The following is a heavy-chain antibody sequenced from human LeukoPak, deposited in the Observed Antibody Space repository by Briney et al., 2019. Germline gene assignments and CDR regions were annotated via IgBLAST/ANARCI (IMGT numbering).Heavy chain of an antibody. J-gene: IGHJ4*02. CDR3: ARDDPHYDILTGYYPIDY. D-gene: IGHD3-9*01. CDR2: LRYDGSNK. Sequence: GGSLRLSCAASGFTFIRNGMHWGRQAPGKGLEWVAFLRYDGSNKYYADSVMGRFTISRDNSKDTLYLQMNSLRTEDTAVYYCARDDPHYDILTGYYPIDYWGQGTLVTVSS. CDR1: GFTFIRNG. V-gene: IGHV3-30*02.